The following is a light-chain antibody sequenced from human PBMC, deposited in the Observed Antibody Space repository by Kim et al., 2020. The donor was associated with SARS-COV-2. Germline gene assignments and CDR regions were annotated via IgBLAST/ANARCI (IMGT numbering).Light chain of an antibody. CDR2: DVI. J-gene: IGLJ2*01. V-gene: IGLV2-11*03. Sequence: GQSVTLSCTGNSSDVGAYNYVSWYQQHPGKAPKLMIYDVIKRPSGVSDRFSGSKSGNTASLTVSGLQAEDEADYYCCSYAGSYSLVFGGGTQLTVL. CDR3: CSYAGSYSLV. CDR1: SSDVGAYNY.